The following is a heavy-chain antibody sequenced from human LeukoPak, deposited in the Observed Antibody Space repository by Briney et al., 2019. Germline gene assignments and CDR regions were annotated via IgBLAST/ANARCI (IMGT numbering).Heavy chain of an antibody. V-gene: IGHV3-23*01. D-gene: IGHD3-9*01. J-gene: IGHJ6*02. CDR1: GFTFSSYA. CDR3: AKEGTYYDILTDLNYYYGMDV. Sequence: GGSLRLSCAASGFTFSSYAMSWVRQAPGKGLEWVSDISGGGASTYYADSVRGRFTISRDNSKNTLYLQMNSLRAEDTAVYYCAKEGTYYDILTDLNYYYGMDVWGQGTTVTVSS. CDR2: ISGGGAST.